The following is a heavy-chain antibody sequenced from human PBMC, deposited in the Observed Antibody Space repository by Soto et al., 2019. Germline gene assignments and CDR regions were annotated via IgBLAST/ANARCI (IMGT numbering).Heavy chain of an antibody. Sequence: EVQLLESGGGLVQPGGSLRLSCAASGFTFSSYAMSWVRQAPGKGLEWVSAISGSGGSTYYADSVKGRFTISRDNSKNTLYLQMNSLRAEDTAVYYCAKVPNDFWSGYGQYYFDYWGQGTLVTVSS. CDR3: AKVPNDFWSGYGQYYFDY. V-gene: IGHV3-23*01. CDR1: GFTFSSYA. J-gene: IGHJ4*02. CDR2: ISGSGGST. D-gene: IGHD3-3*01.